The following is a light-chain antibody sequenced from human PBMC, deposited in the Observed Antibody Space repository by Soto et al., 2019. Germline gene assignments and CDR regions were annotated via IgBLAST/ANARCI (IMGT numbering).Light chain of an antibody. J-gene: IGKJ5*01. Sequence: EIVLTQSPATLSLWPVEIATLGFMASQSVSSYLAWYQQKPGQAPRLLIYDASTRAPGIPARFSGSGSGTDFTLTISSLEPEHSAVYHCQQRSNWPSITFGQGTRLEIK. CDR3: QQRSNWPSIT. V-gene: IGKV3-11*01. CDR2: DAS. CDR1: QSVSSY.